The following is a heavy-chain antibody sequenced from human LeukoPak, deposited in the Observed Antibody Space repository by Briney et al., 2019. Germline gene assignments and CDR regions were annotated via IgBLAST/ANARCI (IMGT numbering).Heavy chain of an antibody. J-gene: IGHJ4*02. D-gene: IGHD3-16*01. CDR3: VRGAGGGDL. V-gene: IGHV3-7*04. CDR2: LKPAGGKA. Sequence: GGSLRLSCGPSGLHFSSYWMSWVRQTPDKGLEWVANLKPAGGKANYVGVERGRFTTRRNTAKRSMYPQMNSRRREDTAVYSGVRGAGGGDLWGQGSLVTV. CDR1: GLHFSSYW.